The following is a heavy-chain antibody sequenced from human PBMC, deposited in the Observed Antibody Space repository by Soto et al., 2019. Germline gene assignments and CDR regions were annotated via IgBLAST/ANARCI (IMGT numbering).Heavy chain of an antibody. D-gene: IGHD6-13*01. Sequence: SQTLSLTCAISGDSVSSNSAAWNWIRQSPSRGLEWLGRTYYRSKWYNDYAVSVNSRITINPDTSKNQFSLQLNSVTPEDTAVYYCARVGEAAGINWFDPWGQGTLVTVSS. CDR2: TYYRSKWYN. CDR3: ARVGEAAGINWFDP. J-gene: IGHJ5*02. CDR1: GDSVSSNSAA. V-gene: IGHV6-1*01.